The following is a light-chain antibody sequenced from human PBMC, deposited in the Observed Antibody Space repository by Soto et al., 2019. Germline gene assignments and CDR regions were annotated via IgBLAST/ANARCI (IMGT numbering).Light chain of an antibody. J-gene: IGKJ1*01. CDR3: MQGTHWPPWT. CDR1: QSLVASDGNTY. V-gene: IGKV2-30*01. Sequence: DVVLTQSPLSLPVTLGQPASISCRSSQSLVASDGNTYLNWFQQRPGQSPRRLIYKVSNRDSGVPDRFSGSGSGTDFTLEISRVEAEDVGVYYCMQGTHWPPWTFGQGTKVEI. CDR2: KVS.